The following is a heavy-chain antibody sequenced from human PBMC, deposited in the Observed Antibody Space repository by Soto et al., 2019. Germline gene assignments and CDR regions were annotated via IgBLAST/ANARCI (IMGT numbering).Heavy chain of an antibody. CDR2: IKSKTDGGTT. CDR1: GFTFSNAW. Sequence: VQLVESGGGLVKPGGSLRLSCAASGFTFSNAWMNWVRQAPGKGLEWVGRIKSKTDGGTTDYAAPVKGRFTISRDDSKNTLYLQMNSLKTEDTAVYYCTTGYDFLAYYYYGMDVWGQGTTVTVSS. V-gene: IGHV3-15*07. D-gene: IGHD3-3*01. J-gene: IGHJ6*02. CDR3: TTGYDFLAYYYYGMDV.